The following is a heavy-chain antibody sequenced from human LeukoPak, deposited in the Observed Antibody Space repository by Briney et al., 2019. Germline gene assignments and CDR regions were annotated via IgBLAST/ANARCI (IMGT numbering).Heavy chain of an antibody. J-gene: IGHJ3*02. CDR2: ISSSSSYI. CDR3: ARGFREYQLLVAFDI. V-gene: IGHV3-21*01. CDR1: GFTLSSYG. D-gene: IGHD2-2*01. Sequence: PGGSLRLSCAASGFTLSSYGMHWVRQAPGKGLEWVSSISSSSSYIYYADSVKGRFTISRDNAKKSLYLQMNSLRAEDTAVYYCARGFREYQLLVAFDIWGQGTMVTVSS.